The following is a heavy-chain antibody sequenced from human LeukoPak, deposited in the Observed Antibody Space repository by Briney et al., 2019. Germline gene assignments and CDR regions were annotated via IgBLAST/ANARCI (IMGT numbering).Heavy chain of an antibody. V-gene: IGHV4-34*01. CDR3: ARAYFDWSRRYNWFDP. CDR1: GGSFSGYY. CDR2: INHSGGI. Sequence: PSETLSLACAVYGGSFSGYYWSWIRQPPGRGLEWIGEINHSGGISNNPSLKSRVTISVDTSKNQFSLKRSSVTAASTGVYYCARAYFDWSRRYNWFDPWGEGTLVTVSS. J-gene: IGHJ5*02. D-gene: IGHD3-9*01.